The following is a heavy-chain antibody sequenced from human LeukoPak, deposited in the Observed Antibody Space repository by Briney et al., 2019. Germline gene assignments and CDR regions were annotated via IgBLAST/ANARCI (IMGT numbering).Heavy chain of an antibody. CDR3: ARDYYLYYMDV. Sequence: SETLSLTCTVSGGSISSGSYYWGWIRQPPGKGLEWIGSVYYSGSTYYNPSLKSRVTISVDTSKNQFSLKLSSVTAADTAIYYCARDYYLYYMDVWGKGTTVTVSS. CDR2: VYYSGST. V-gene: IGHV4-39*07. J-gene: IGHJ6*03. CDR1: GGSISSGSYY.